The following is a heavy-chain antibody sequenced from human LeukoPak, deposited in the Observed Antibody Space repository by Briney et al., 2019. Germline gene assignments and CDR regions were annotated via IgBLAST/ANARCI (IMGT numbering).Heavy chain of an antibody. D-gene: IGHD4-17*01. CDR1: GSSFTSYW. CDR3: ARHLTGYGDYNYFDY. J-gene: IGHJ4*02. CDR2: IDPSDSYT. Sequence: GESLKISCKGSGSSFTSYWISWVRQMPGKGLEWMGRIDPSDSYTNYSPSFQGHVTISADKSISTAYLQWSSLKASDTAMYYCARHLTGYGDYNYFDYWGQGTLVTVSS. V-gene: IGHV5-10-1*01.